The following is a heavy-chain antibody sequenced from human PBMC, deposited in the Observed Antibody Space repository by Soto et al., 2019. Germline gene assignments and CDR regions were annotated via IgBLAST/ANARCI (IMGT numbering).Heavy chain of an antibody. CDR2: IYYSGST. CDR3: ARSPPGTAMVIVAY. D-gene: IGHD5-18*01. CDR1: GGSISSSSYY. Sequence: QLQLQESGPGLVKPSETLSLTCTVSGGSISSSSYYWGWIRQPPGKGLEWIGSIYYSGSTYYNPSLKSRVTISVDTSKNHFSLKLSSVTAADTAVYYCARSPPGTAMVIVAYWGQGTLVTVSS. V-gene: IGHV4-39*01. J-gene: IGHJ4*02.